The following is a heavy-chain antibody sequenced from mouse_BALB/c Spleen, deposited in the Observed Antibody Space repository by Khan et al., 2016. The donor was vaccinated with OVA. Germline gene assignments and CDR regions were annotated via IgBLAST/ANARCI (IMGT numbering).Heavy chain of an antibody. CDR2: INPKNGDT. D-gene: IGHD3-3*01. J-gene: IGHJ4*01. Sequence: VQLQQSGPELVKPGASVKISCKTSGYTFPEYTVHWVKQSLGKSLDWIGVINPKNGDTAYNQKFKGKATLTVDKSSSTAYMEFRSLTSEDSAVYYCARGAGRYWGQGTSVTVAS. CDR3: ARGAGRY. V-gene: IGHV1-18*01. CDR1: GYTFPEYT.